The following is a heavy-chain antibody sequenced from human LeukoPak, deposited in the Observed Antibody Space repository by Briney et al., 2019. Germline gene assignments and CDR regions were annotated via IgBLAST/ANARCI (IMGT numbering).Heavy chain of an antibody. D-gene: IGHD3-22*01. CDR1: GGSVSGYY. V-gene: IGHV4-30-4*01. CDR3: ARENYYDSSGYYPYYFDY. J-gene: IGHJ4*02. CDR2: IYYSGST. Sequence: SETLSLTCTVSGGSVSGYYWSWIRQPPGKGLEWIGYIYYSGSTYYNPSLKSRVTISVDTSKNQFSLKLSSVTAADTAVYYCARENYYDSSGYYPYYFDYWGQGTLVTVSS.